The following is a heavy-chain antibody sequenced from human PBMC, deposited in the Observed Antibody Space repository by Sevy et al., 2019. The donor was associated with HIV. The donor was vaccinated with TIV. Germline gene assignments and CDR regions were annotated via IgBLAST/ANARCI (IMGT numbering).Heavy chain of an antibody. CDR2: ITWNSDSV. CDR1: GFNFNEYA. D-gene: IGHD6-19*01. CDR3: AKDLISVAGFYAFDM. Sequence: GGSLRLSCAASGFNFNEYAMHWVRQAPGKGLEWVSGITWNSDSVVYADSVKGRFTISRDKAKNSLYLQMNILRPEDTALYYCAKDLISVAGFYAFDMWGQGTMVTVSS. V-gene: IGHV3-9*01. J-gene: IGHJ3*02.